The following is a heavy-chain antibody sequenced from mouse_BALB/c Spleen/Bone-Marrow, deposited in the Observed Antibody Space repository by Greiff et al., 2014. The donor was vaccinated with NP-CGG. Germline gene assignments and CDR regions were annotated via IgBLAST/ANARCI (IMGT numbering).Heavy chain of an antibody. CDR1: GFSLTSYG. Sequence: QVQLKQSGPGLVAPSQSLSITCTVSGFSLTSYGVHWVRQPPGKGLEWLGVIWAGGSTNYNSDLMSRLSISKDNSKSQVFLKMNSLQTDDTAMYYCARDWLRRAMDYWGQGTSVTVSS. V-gene: IGHV2-9*02. J-gene: IGHJ4*01. CDR2: IWAGGST. D-gene: IGHD2-2*01. CDR3: ARDWLRRAMDY.